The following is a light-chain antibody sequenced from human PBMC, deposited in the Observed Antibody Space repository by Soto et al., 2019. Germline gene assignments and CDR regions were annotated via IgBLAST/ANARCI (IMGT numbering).Light chain of an antibody. V-gene: IGLV2-14*01. CDR2: DVN. CDR3: SSYTSGSTLV. J-gene: IGLJ2*01. Sequence: QSALTQPASVSGSPGQSITISCAGTSSDVGAYNYVSWYQQHPGKVPKLMIYDVNNRPSGVSNRFSGSKSGNTASLTISGLQAEDEADYYCSSYTSGSTLVFGGGTKLPVL. CDR1: SSDVGAYNY.